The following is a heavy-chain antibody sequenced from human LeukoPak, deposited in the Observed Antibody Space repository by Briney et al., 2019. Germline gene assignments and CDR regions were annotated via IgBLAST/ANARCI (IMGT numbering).Heavy chain of an antibody. Sequence: ASVKVSCKASGYTFTSYGISWVRQAPGQGLEWMGWISAYNGNTNYAQKLQGRVTMTTDTSTSTAYMELRSLRSDDTAVYYCARDRLRYFDWLLYGMDVWGQGTTVTVSS. CDR2: ISAYNGNT. D-gene: IGHD3-9*01. CDR3: ARDRLRYFDWLLYGMDV. V-gene: IGHV1-18*01. CDR1: GYTFTSYG. J-gene: IGHJ6*02.